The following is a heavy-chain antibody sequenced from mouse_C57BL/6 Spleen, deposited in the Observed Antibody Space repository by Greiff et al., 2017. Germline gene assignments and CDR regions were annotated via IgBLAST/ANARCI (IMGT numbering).Heavy chain of an antibody. CDR1: GFSLTSYG. Sequence: QVQLQQSGPGLVAPSPSLSITCTVSGFSLTSYGVHWVRQPPGKGLEWLVVIWSDGSTTYNSALKSRLSISKDNSKSQVFLKMNSLQTDDTAMYYCARHEDSTGAMDYWGQGTSVTVSS. V-gene: IGHV2-6-1*01. J-gene: IGHJ4*01. CDR2: IWSDGST. CDR3: ARHEDSTGAMDY.